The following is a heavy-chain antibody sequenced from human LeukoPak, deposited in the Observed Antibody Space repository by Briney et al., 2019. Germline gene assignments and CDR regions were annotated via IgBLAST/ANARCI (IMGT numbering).Heavy chain of an antibody. CDR2: ISSSSSYI. CDR3: ARAVGAGYCSSTSCYINWFDP. V-gene: IGHV3-21*01. CDR1: GFTVSSYS. D-gene: IGHD2-2*03. Sequence: PGGSLRLSCAASGFTVSSYSMNWVRQAPGEGLEWVSSISSSSSYIYYADSVTGRFTISRDNAKNSLYLQMNSLRAEDTAVYYCARAVGAGYCSSTSCYINWFDPWGQGTLVTVSS. J-gene: IGHJ5*02.